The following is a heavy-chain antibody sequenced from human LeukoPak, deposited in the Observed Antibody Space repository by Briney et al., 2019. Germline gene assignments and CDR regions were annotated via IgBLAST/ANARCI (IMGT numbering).Heavy chain of an antibody. CDR3: AREGEGIAAAGTLLVYFDY. CDR1: GDTFTSCG. Sequence: ASVKVSCKASGDTFTSCGISWVRQAPGQGLEWLARIIPVFGTTNYARKFRGRVTVSTDDSTSTAFLELSSLTPEDTAVYYCAREGEGIAAAGTLLVYFDYWGQGTLVTVSS. D-gene: IGHD6-13*01. CDR2: IIPVFGTT. V-gene: IGHV1-69*05. J-gene: IGHJ4*02.